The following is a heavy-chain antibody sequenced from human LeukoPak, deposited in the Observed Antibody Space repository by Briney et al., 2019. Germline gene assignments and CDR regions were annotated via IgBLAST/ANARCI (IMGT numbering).Heavy chain of an antibody. D-gene: IGHD1-1*01. CDR2: IIPIFGTA. V-gene: IGHV1-69*05. Sequence: ASVKVSCKASGGTFSSYAISWVRQAPGQGLEWMGGIIPIFGTANYAQKFQGRVTITTDESTSTAYMELSSLRSEDTAVYYCARSGELSYNHRHVGAKGPGATAPPGGQ. J-gene: IGHJ3*01. CDR3: ARSGELSYNHRHVGAKGPGATAPP. CDR1: GGTFSSYA.